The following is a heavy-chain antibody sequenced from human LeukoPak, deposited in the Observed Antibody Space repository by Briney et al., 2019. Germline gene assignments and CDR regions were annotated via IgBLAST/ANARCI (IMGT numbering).Heavy chain of an antibody. CDR2: IYTSGST. CDR1: GGSISSGTYY. D-gene: IGHD3-22*01. CDR3: ARVITMIVVPDAFDI. J-gene: IGHJ3*02. V-gene: IGHV4-61*09. Sequence: SQTLSLTCTVSGGSISSGTYYWSWIRQPAGKGLEWIGHIYTSGSTKYNPSLKSRVTISVDTSKNQFSLKLSSVTAADTAVYYCARVITMIVVPDAFDIWGQGTMVTVSS.